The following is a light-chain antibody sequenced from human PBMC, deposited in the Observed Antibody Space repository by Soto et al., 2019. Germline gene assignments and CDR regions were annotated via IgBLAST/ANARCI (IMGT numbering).Light chain of an antibody. CDR2: DVS. CDR1: QSIGDS. V-gene: IGKV1-5*01. Sequence: GDRVTITCRASQSIGDSLAWYQQKPGKAPYLLISDVSSLERGVPSRFSGSGFGTDFTLTITSLQPEDFATYYCLQYNDYPFTFGQWKRLEIK. J-gene: IGKJ5*01. CDR3: LQYNDYPFT.